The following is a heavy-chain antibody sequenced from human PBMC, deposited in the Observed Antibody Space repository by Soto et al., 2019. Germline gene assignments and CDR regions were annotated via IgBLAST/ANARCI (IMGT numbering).Heavy chain of an antibody. CDR3: AVGYCTNGVCYSSGYMDV. Sequence: QITLKESGPPLVKPTQTLTLTCTFSGFSLSTSGVGVGWIRQPPGKALEWLALIYWDDDKRYSPSLKSRLTITKDTSKNQVVLTMTNMDPVDTATYYCAVGYCTNGVCYSSGYMDVWGKGTTVTVSS. CDR1: GFSLSTSGVG. D-gene: IGHD2-8*01. V-gene: IGHV2-5*02. J-gene: IGHJ6*03. CDR2: IYWDDDK.